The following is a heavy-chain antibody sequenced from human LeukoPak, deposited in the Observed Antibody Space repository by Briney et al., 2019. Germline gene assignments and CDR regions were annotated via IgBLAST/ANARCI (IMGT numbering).Heavy chain of an antibody. J-gene: IGHJ4*02. D-gene: IGHD3-22*01. CDR1: GLTVSDNF. Sequence: GGSLRLSCAASGLTVSDNFISWVRQAPGKGLEWVSYISGSSIYTRYADSVKGRFTISRGNAKNSLYLQMNSLRAEDTALYYCVRDISGYYFDYWGQGTLVTVSS. CDR2: ISGSSIYT. V-gene: IGHV3-11*05. CDR3: VRDISGYYFDY.